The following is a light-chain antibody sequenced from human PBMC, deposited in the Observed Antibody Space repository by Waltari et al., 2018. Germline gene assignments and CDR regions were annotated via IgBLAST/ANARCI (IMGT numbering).Light chain of an antibody. CDR2: SNN. CDR1: SSSIGSTT. CDR3: AAWDDSLKGV. V-gene: IGLV1-44*01. J-gene: IGLJ2*01. Sequence: QSVLTQPPSASGTPGQRVTISCSGSSSSIGSTTVTWYQQLPGMAPKLLIYSNNQRPPGVPDRFSGSKSGTSASLAISGLQSEDEADYYCAAWDDSLKGVFGGGTKLTVL.